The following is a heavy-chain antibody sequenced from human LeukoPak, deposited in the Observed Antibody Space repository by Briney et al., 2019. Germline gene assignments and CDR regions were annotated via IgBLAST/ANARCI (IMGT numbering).Heavy chain of an antibody. Sequence: GGSLRLSCAASGFTFSSYSMHWVRQAPGTGLEWVAVVSNDGSNEYYADSVRGRFIISRDNSKNTLSVQMNSLRAEDTAVYYCARLSATLYWYFDLWGLGTLVTVSS. CDR1: GFTFSSYS. CDR2: VSNDGSNE. CDR3: ARLSATLYWYFDL. D-gene: IGHD1-26*01. J-gene: IGHJ2*01. V-gene: IGHV3-30-3*01.